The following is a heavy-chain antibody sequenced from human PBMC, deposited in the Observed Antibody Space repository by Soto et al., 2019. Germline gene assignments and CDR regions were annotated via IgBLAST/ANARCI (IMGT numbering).Heavy chain of an antibody. J-gene: IGHJ6*02. D-gene: IGHD4-4*01. Sequence: QVQLQESGPGLVKPSQTLSLTCTVSGGSISSGDYYWGWIRQPPGKGLEWIGYIYYSGSTYYNPSLKSRVTISVDTSKNQFSLKLSSVTAADPAVYYCARDRVTRVGLDYYYYGMDVWGQGTTVTVSS. V-gene: IGHV4-30-4*01. CDR2: IYYSGST. CDR3: ARDRVTRVGLDYYYYGMDV. CDR1: GGSISSGDYY.